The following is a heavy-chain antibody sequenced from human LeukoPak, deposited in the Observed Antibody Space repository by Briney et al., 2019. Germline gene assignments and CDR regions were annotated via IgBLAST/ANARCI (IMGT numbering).Heavy chain of an antibody. CDR1: GGTFSSYA. V-gene: IGHV1-69*13. J-gene: IGHJ5*02. CDR3: ARGYSSSWDLNWFDP. Sequence: ASVKVSCKASGGTFSSYAISWVRQAPGQGLEWMGGIIPIFGTANYAQKFQGRVTITVDESTSTAYMELSSLRSEDTAVYYCARGYSSSWDLNWFDPWGQGTLVTVSS. CDR2: IIPIFGTA. D-gene: IGHD6-13*01.